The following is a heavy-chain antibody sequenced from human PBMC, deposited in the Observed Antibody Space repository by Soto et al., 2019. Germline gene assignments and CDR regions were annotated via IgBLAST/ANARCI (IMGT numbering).Heavy chain of an antibody. CDR1: GGSISSYY. D-gene: IGHD3-16*01. CDR3: ARLWGWSVDY. CDR2: IYYSGST. V-gene: IGHV4-59*08. Sequence: QVQLQESGPGLVKPSETLSLTCTVSGGSISSYYWSWIRQPPGKGLEWIGYIYYSGSTNYNPSLKSRVTISVDTSKNQFSLKLSSVTAADTAVYYCARLWGWSVDYFGQGTLVTVSS. J-gene: IGHJ4*02.